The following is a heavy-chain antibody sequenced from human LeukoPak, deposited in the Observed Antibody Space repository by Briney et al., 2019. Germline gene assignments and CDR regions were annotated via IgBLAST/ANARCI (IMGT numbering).Heavy chain of an antibody. J-gene: IGHJ2*01. V-gene: IGHV4-34*01. CDR2: INHSGST. D-gene: IGHD3-22*01. Sequence: SETLSLTCAVYGGSFSGYYWSWIRQPPGKGLEWIGEINHSGSTNYNPSLKSRVTISVDTSKNQFSLKLSSVTAADTAVYYCARSLHYYDSSGYNWYFDLWGRGTLVTVSS. CDR3: ARSLHYYDSSGYNWYFDL. CDR1: GGSFSGYY.